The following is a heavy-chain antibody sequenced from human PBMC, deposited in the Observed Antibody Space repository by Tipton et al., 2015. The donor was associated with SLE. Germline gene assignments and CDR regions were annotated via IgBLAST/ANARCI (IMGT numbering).Heavy chain of an antibody. CDR1: GYSISSSNW. Sequence: LRLSCAVPGYSISSSNWWGWIRQPPGKGLEWIGYIYYSGSTKYNPSLKSRVPMSVDTSKNQFSLKLSSVTALDTAVYYCARKDSSGPGAFDIWGQGTMVNVSS. CDR3: ARKDSSGPGAFDI. V-gene: IGHV4-28*06. J-gene: IGHJ3*02. D-gene: IGHD6-19*01. CDR2: IYYSGST.